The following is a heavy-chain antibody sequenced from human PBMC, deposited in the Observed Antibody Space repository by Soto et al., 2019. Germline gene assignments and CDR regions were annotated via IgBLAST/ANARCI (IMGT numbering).Heavy chain of an antibody. V-gene: IGHV2-5*02. Sequence: QITLKESGPTLVKPTQTLTLTCSFSGFSLSTSGVGVGWIRQPPGKALEWLALIYWDDDKRYSPSLKSRLTLTKDSSKNQVDLTMTNMDPVDTATYYCARSRVPTPFDYWCQGTLITVSS. D-gene: IGHD5-12*01. CDR2: IYWDDDK. J-gene: IGHJ4*02. CDR3: ARSRVPTPFDY. CDR1: GFSLSTSGVG.